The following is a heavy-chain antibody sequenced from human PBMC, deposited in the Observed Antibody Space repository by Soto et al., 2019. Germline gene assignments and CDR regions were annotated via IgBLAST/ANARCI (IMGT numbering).Heavy chain of an antibody. J-gene: IGHJ3*02. CDR2: IYYSGST. CDR3: ARPTSGAFDI. Sequence: PSETLSLTCTVSGGSISSSSYYWGWIRQPPGKGLEWIGSIYYSGSTYYNPSLKSRVTISVDTSKNQFSLKLSSVTAADTAVYYCARPTSGAFDIWGQGTTVTVSS. D-gene: IGHD3-10*01. CDR1: GGSISSSSYY. V-gene: IGHV4-39*01.